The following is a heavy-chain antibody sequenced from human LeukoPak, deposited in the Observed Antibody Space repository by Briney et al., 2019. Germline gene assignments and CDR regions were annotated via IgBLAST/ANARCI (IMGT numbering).Heavy chain of an antibody. CDR1: GGSISSSSYY. CDR2: IYYSGST. J-gene: IGHJ4*02. Sequence: PSETLSLTCTVSGGSISSSSYYWGWIRQPPGKGLEWIGSIYYSGSTYYNPSLKSRVTISVDTSKNQFSLKLSSVTAADTAVYYCARTLPRGYSYGRSFDYWGQGTLVTVSS. CDR3: ARTLPRGYSYGRSFDY. V-gene: IGHV4-39*01. D-gene: IGHD5-18*01.